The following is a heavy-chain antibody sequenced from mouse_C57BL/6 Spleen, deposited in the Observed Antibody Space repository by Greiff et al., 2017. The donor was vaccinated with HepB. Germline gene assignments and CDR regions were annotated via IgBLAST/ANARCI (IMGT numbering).Heavy chain of an antibody. CDR3: ARHEGYDGYPYYAMDY. J-gene: IGHJ4*01. CDR1: GFSLTSYG. D-gene: IGHD2-3*01. V-gene: IGHV2-6-1*01. CDR2: IWSDGST. Sequence: VKVVESGPGLVAPSQSLSITCTVSGFSLTSYGVHWVRQPPGKGLEWLVVIWSDGSTTYNSALKSRLSISKDNSKSQVFLKMNSLQTDDTAMYYCARHEGYDGYPYYAMDYWGQGTSVTVSS.